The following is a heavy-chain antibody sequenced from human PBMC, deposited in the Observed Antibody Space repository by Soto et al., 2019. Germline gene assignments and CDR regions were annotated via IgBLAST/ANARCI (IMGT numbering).Heavy chain of an antibody. V-gene: IGHV4-30-2*01. D-gene: IGHD3-3*01. CDR1: GGSISSGGYS. CDR2: IYHSGST. Sequence: PSETLSLTCAVSGGSISSGGYSWSWIRQPPGKGLEWIGYIYHSGSTYYNPSLKSRVTISVDRSKNQFSLRLSSVTAADTAVYYCARDIVRGSGYYYWFDPWGQGTLVTVSS. J-gene: IGHJ5*02. CDR3: ARDIVRGSGYYYWFDP.